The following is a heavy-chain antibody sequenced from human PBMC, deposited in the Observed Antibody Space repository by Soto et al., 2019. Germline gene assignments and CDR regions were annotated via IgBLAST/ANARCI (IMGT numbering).Heavy chain of an antibody. CDR3: ARVGYYDSSGFYAPFDS. CDR1: GGSFSGYY. Sequence: QVQLQQWGAGLVKPSETVSLTCAVYGGSFSGYYWSWVRQPPGEGREGIGEINQSADTSYNPSLKGRAKILVDTSKSQFSLKVNSVTAADTAVYYCARVGYYDSSGFYAPFDSLGQGTPVVVSS. V-gene: IGHV4-34*01. J-gene: IGHJ4*02. D-gene: IGHD3-22*01. CDR2: INQSADT.